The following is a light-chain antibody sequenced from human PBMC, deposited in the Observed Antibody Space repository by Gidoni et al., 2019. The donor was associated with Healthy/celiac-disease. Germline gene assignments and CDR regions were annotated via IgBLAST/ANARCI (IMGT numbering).Light chain of an antibody. CDR2: AAS. V-gene: IGKV1-39*01. CDR1: QSISNY. CDR3: QQCYSTPLT. J-gene: IGKJ2*01. Sequence: DIQMTQSPSSLSASVGDRVTITCRASQSISNYLNWYQQKPGKAPKLLIYAASSLQSGVPSRFSGSGSGTDFTLTISSLQPEDVATYYCQQCYSTPLTFGPXTKLEIK.